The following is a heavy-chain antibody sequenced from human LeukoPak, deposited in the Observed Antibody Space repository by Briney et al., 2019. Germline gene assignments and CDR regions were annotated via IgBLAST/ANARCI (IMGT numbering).Heavy chain of an antibody. Sequence: SETLSLTCTVYGGSISSYYWSWIRQPAGKGLEWIGRIYTSGSTNYNPSLKSRVTMSVDTSKNQFSLKLSSVTAADTAVYYCAREGRRNDGWSETVDYWGQGTLVTVSS. CDR3: AREGRRNDGWSETVDY. D-gene: IGHD6-19*01. CDR2: IYTSGST. V-gene: IGHV4-4*07. J-gene: IGHJ4*02. CDR1: GGSISSYY.